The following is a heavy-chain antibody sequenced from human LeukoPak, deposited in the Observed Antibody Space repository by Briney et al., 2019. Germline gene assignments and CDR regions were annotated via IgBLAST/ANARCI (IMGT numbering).Heavy chain of an antibody. D-gene: IGHD6-13*01. CDR2: ISAYNGNT. CDR1: GYTFTSYG. CDR3: ARDARGAAAADDAFDI. J-gene: IGHJ3*02. V-gene: IGHV1-18*01. Sequence: EASVKVSCKASGYTFTSYGISWVRQAPGQGLEWMGWISAYNGNTNYAQKLQGRVTMTTDTSTSTAYMELRSLRSDDTAVYHCARDARGAAAADDAFDIWGQGTMVTVSS.